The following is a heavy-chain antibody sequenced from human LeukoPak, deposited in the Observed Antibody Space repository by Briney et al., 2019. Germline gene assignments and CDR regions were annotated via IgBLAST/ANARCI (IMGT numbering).Heavy chain of an antibody. CDR1: VYTLTGCY. J-gene: IGHJ4*02. CDR2: INPNGGGS. V-gene: IGHV1-2*02. D-gene: IGHD6-6*01. CDR3: ARGESIAGLGY. Sequence: ASVKVSCKSSVYTLTGCYMHCVRQDPGQGLEGMGWINPNGGGSKYRQKFPGKVTMSRANSMSTAHMELGALRSDGTGVDYRARGESIAGLGYWGQGTLVTVSS.